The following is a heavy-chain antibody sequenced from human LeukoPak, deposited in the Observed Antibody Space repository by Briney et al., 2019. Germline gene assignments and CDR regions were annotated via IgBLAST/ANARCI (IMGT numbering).Heavy chain of an antibody. CDR2: INPNSGGT. CDR1: GYTFTCYY. V-gene: IGHV1-2*02. CDR3: ARGLGAAAAIIDY. J-gene: IGHJ4*02. D-gene: IGHD6-13*01. Sequence: ASVKVSCKASGYTFTCYYMHWVRQAPGQGLEWMGWINPNSGGTNYAQKLQGRVTMTRDTSISTAYMELSRLRSDDTAVYYCARGLGAAAAIIDYWGQGTLVTVSS.